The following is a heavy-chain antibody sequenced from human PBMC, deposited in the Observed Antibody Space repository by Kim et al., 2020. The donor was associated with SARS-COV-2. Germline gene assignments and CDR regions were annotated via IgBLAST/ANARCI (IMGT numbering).Heavy chain of an antibody. J-gene: IGHJ3*02. CDR3: AKWVGATNYAVDI. Sequence: YADTVKGRFTISRDNAENTLYLKMSSLRAEDTAVYYCAKWVGATNYAVDIWGQGRMVTVSS. D-gene: IGHD1-26*01. V-gene: IGHV3-23*01.